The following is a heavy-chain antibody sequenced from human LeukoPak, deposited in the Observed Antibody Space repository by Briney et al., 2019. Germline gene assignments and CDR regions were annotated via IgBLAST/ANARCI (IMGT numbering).Heavy chain of an antibody. CDR1: GFTFDDYA. V-gene: IGHV3-9*01. CDR3: ASGVSTIAVYYYYYGMDV. CDR2: ISWNSGSI. J-gene: IGHJ6*02. D-gene: IGHD5/OR15-5a*01. Sequence: PGRSLRLSCAASGFTFDDYAMHWVRQAPGKGLEWVSGISWNSGSIGYADSVKGRFTISRDNAKNSLYLQMNSLRGEDTAVYYCASGVSTIAVYYYYYGMDVWGQGTTVTVSS.